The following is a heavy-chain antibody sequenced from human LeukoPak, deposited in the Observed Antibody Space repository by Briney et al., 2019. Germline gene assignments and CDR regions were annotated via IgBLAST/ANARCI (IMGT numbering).Heavy chain of an antibody. CDR3: AKDGVAYCGGDCTAQFYYYMDV. CDR2: IYTSGST. Sequence: SETLSLTCTVSGGSISSGSYYWSWIRQPAGKGLEWIGRIYTSGSTNYNPSLKSRVTISVDTSKNQFSLKLSSVTAADTAVYYCAKDGVAYCGGDCTAQFYYYMDVWGKGTTVTVSS. D-gene: IGHD2-21*02. V-gene: IGHV4-61*02. J-gene: IGHJ6*03. CDR1: GGSISSGSYY.